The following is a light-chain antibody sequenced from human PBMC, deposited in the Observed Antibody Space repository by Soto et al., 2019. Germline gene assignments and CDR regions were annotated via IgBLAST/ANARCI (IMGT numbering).Light chain of an antibody. CDR3: QSYDSSVSAWV. J-gene: IGLJ3*02. CDR2: GNS. V-gene: IGLV1-40*01. CDR1: SSDIGAGYD. Sequence: QSVLTQPPSVSGAPGQRVTISCTGSSSDIGAGYDVHWYQQLPGTAPKLLIYGNSNRPSGVPDRFSGSKSGTSASLAITGLQSEDEADYYCQSYDSSVSAWVFGGGTKRPS.